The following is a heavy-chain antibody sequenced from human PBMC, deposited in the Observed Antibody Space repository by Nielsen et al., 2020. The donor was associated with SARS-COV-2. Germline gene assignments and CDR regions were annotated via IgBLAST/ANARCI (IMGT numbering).Heavy chain of an antibody. CDR1: GYTFTSYY. J-gene: IGHJ6*02. CDR3: ARVSPPFRAVAREYYYYYDMDV. D-gene: IGHD6-19*01. V-gene: IGHV1-46*01. Sequence: ASVKVSCKASGYTFTSYYMHWVRQAPGQGLEWMGIINPSGGSTSYAQKFQGRVTMTRDTSTSTVYMELSSLRSEDTAVYYCARVSPPFRAVAREYYYYYDMDVWGQGTTVTVSS. CDR2: INPSGGST.